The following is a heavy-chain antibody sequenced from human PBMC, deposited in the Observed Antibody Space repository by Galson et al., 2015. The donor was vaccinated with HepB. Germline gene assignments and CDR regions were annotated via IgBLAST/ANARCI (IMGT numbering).Heavy chain of an antibody. V-gene: IGHV3-7*01. CDR2: INQDGSEK. CDR1: RITFNTIW. CDR3: AITQRDY. D-gene: IGHD1-14*01. J-gene: IGHJ4*02. Sequence: SLRLSCAASRITFNTIWMSWLRQAPGRGLEWVANINQDGSEKYYVDSVKGRFTISRDNTKNSLYLQMNSLRAEDTAVYYCAITQRDYWGQGTLVTVSS.